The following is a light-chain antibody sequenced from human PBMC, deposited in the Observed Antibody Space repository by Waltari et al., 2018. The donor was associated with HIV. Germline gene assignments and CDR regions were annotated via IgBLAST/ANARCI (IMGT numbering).Light chain of an antibody. CDR1: SGHTNYA. J-gene: IGLJ3*02. CDR2: LKRDGSH. CDR3: QTWGTGIQV. V-gene: IGLV4-69*02. Sequence: QLVLTQSPSASASLGASVMLTCTLSSGHTNYAIAWHQQHPEKGPRYLMTLKRDGSHSKGDGIPDRFSGSSSGAERYLIISSLQSEDEADYYCQTWGTGIQVFGGGTKVTVL.